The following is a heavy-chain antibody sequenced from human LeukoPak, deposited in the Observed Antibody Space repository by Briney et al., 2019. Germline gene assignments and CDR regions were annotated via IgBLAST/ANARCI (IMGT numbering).Heavy chain of an antibody. D-gene: IGHD3-10*01. CDR1: GYSISSNYY. CDR3: ARGQLNYYGSGSYYNVQWFDP. CDR2: IYHSGTT. J-gene: IGHJ5*02. Sequence: PSETLSLTCAVSGYSISSNYYWGWIRQPPGKGLDWIGSIYHSGTTYYNPSLKSRVTISVDTSKNQFSLKLSSVTAADTAVYYCARGQLNYYGSGSYYNVQWFDPWGQEPWSPSPQ. V-gene: IGHV4-38-2*01.